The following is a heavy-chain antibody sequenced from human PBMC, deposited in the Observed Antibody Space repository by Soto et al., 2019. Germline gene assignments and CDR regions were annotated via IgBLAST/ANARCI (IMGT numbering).Heavy chain of an antibody. V-gene: IGHV5-51*01. CDR1: EYSFSTYW. Sequence: GESLKISCKGSEYSFSTYWIAWVRQMRGKGLEWMGIIYPGDSDTRYSPSFQGQVTISADKSISTAHLQWSSLKASDTAMYYCARQIRNYDSWSNTYYYYGLDVWGQGTTVTVSS. D-gene: IGHD3-3*01. CDR3: ARQIRNYDSWSNTYYYYGLDV. CDR2: IYPGDSDT. J-gene: IGHJ6*02.